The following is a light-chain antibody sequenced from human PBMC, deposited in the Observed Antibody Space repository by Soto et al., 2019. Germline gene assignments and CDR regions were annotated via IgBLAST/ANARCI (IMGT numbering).Light chain of an antibody. V-gene: IGLV2-11*01. Sequence: QSALTQPRSVSGSPGQSVTISCTGTSSDVGGYNYVSWYQHHPAKAPKFMIYDVSKRPSGVPDRFSGSKSGNTASLTISGLQAEDEADYYCSSYAGDYSYVFGTGTKLTVL. CDR1: SSDVGGYNY. CDR2: DVS. CDR3: SSYAGDYSYV. J-gene: IGLJ1*01.